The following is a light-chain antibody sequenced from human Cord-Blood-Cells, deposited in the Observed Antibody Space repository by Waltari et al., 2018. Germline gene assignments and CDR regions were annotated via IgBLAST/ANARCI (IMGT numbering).Light chain of an antibody. Sequence: QSALTQPASVSGSPGQSITISCTGTSSDVGGYNYVSWYQHHPGKAPKLMIYDVSKRPSGVSNRFSGSKSGNTASLTISGLQAEDEAFYYCSSYTRSSTVVFGVGTKPTVL. CDR1: SSDVGGYNY. CDR3: SSYTRSSTVV. V-gene: IGLV2-14*03. J-gene: IGLJ2*01. CDR2: DVS.